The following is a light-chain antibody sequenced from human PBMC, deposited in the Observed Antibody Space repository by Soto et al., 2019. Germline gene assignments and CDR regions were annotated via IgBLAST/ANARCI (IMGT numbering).Light chain of an antibody. Sequence: DIQMTQSPSSLSASVGDRVTITCQASQDISNYLNWYQQKPGKAPKLLIYDASNLETGVPSRFSGSGSGTDFTFTISSLQPEDIATYYCQQYDNPLTFGGGTTVDIK. J-gene: IGKJ4*01. CDR1: QDISNY. CDR2: DAS. CDR3: QQYDNPLT. V-gene: IGKV1-33*01.